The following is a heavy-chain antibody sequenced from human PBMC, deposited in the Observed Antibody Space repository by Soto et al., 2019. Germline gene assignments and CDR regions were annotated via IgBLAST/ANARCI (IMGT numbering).Heavy chain of an antibody. CDR3: GRLGGYCGGGNCYWGYFDY. J-gene: IGHJ4*02. CDR1: GFTFSDYY. CDR2: ISTSGSTI. D-gene: IGHD2-15*01. Sequence: QVQLVDSGGGLVKPGGSLRLSCAASGFTFSDYYMSWVRQAPGRGLEWISYISTSGSTIYADSVKGRFTISRDNAKHSLSLQMNSRRAEDTAVYYCGRLGGYCGGGNCYWGYFDYWGRGTLVTVSS. V-gene: IGHV3-11*01.